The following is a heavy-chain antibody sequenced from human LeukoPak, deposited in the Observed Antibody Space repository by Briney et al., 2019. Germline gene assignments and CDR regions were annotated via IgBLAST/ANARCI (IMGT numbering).Heavy chain of an antibody. CDR1: GFTFSGSA. V-gene: IGHV3-73*01. CDR2: IRSKANSYAT. Sequence: PGGSLRLSCAASGFTFSGSAMHWVRQASGKGLEWVGRIRSKANSYATAYAASVKGRFTISRDDSKNTAYLQMNSLKTEDTAVYYCTRPYCSITSCYAWNYWGQGTLVTVSS. J-gene: IGHJ4*02. CDR3: TRPYCSITSCYAWNY. D-gene: IGHD2-2*01.